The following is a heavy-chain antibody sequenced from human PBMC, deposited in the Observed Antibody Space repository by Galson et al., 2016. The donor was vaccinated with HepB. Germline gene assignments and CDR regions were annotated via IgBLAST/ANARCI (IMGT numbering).Heavy chain of an antibody. CDR3: AQDRDPYSNYGYYLDS. CDR2: ISGRGGST. J-gene: IGHJ4*02. V-gene: IGHV3-23*01. D-gene: IGHD4-11*01. Sequence: SLRLSCAASGFTFSNYAMSWARQAPGKGLERVSAISGRGGSTYYADSVKGRFTISRDNSKNTLYLQMNSLRAEDTAVYYFAQDRDPYSNYGYYLDSWGQGTLLTVSS. CDR1: GFTFSNYA.